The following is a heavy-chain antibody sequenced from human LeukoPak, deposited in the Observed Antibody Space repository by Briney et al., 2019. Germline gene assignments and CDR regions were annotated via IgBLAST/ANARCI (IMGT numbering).Heavy chain of an antibody. CDR2: ISGSGSTR. CDR1: GFAFSNYW. Sequence: GGSLRLSCAASGFAFSNYWMHWVRQAPGKGLEWVSDISGSGSTRYYADSVKGRFTISRDNTKNMLYLQMNSLRAEDTAVYYCAKNSGGSVAGLFDYWGQGTLVTVSS. D-gene: IGHD6-19*01. CDR3: AKNSGGSVAGLFDY. V-gene: IGHV3-23*01. J-gene: IGHJ4*02.